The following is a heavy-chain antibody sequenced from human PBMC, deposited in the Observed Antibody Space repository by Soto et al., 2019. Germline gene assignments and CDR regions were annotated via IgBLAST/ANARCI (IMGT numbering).Heavy chain of an antibody. V-gene: IGHV1-18*01. CDR1: GYTFSNYC. CDR2: ISGNNGNT. J-gene: IGHJ3*02. D-gene: IGHD3-9*01. CDR3: ARGHRTDILTSRMAFEI. Sequence: ASVKVSCKASGYTFSNYCISWVRQAPGQGLEWMGWISGNNGNTNYAQNLQGRVTMTTDTPTSTAYMDLRSLRSDDTAMYYCARGHRTDILTSRMAFEIWGQGTMVTVSS.